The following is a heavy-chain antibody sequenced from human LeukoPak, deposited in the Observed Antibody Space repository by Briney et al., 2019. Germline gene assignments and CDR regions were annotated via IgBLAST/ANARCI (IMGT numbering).Heavy chain of an antibody. J-gene: IGHJ4*02. D-gene: IGHD5-12*01. CDR1: GGFSNYA. CDR2: IIPILNTA. CDR3: ARAHSGYDVKYFAY. Sequence: SVKVSCKASGGFSNYAINWVRQAPGQGLEWMGRIIPILNTANSAEKFQGRVTITADKFTNTAYMELSSLRSEDTAIYYCARAHSGYDVKYFAYWGQGTLVTVSS. V-gene: IGHV1-69*04.